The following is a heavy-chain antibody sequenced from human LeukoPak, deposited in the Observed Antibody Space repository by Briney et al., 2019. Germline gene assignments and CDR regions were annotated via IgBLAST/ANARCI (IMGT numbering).Heavy chain of an antibody. CDR1: GFTFSSYA. D-gene: IGHD3-10*01. CDR3: ARDRYYYGSGSYYRVYYYYGMDV. Sequence: PGGSLRLSCAASGFTFSSYAMHWVRQAPGKGLEWVAVISYDGSNKYYADSVKGRFTISRDNSKNTLYLQMNSLRAEDTAVYYCARDRYYYGSGSYYRVYYYYGMDVWGQGTTVTVSS. J-gene: IGHJ6*02. V-gene: IGHV3-30-3*01. CDR2: ISYDGSNK.